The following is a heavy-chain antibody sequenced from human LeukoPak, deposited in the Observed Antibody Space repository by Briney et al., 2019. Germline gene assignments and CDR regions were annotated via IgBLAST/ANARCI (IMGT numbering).Heavy chain of an antibody. Sequence: SETLSLTCAVYGGSFSDHYWSWIRQPPGKGLECIGEINHSGITNYNPSLKSRVTISVDTSKNQFSLKLRSVTAADTAVYYCAYSSAFQQHLGQGTLVTVSS. CDR3: AYSSAFQQH. J-gene: IGHJ1*01. D-gene: IGHD3-22*01. V-gene: IGHV4-34*01. CDR1: GGSFSDHY. CDR2: INHSGIT.